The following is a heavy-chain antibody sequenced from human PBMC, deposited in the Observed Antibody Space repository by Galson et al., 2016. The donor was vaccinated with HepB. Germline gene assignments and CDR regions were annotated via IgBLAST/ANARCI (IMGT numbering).Heavy chain of an antibody. Sequence: SLILSCAASGFTVSNNYMTWVRQAPGRGLEWVSGIYSSGNTVYANSVRGRFTISRDSSNNTLYLLMNSLRAEDTAVYYCATHARGYDWGQGTLVTVSS. CDR2: IYSSGNT. V-gene: IGHV3-53*01. J-gene: IGHJ4*02. CDR3: ATHARGYD. D-gene: IGHD5-12*01. CDR1: GFTVSNNY.